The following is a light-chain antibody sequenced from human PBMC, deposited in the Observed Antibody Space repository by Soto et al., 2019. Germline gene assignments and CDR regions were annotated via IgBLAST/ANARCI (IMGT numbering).Light chain of an antibody. J-gene: IGKJ4*01. CDR2: DAS. Sequence: DIQMSQSPSTLSASVGDRFTITCRSSQIISSLLAWYQQKLGRAPRLLIYDASSLESGVPSRFSGSGSGTELTLTVSSLQPEDFATYYCVKHYSYPLNCGGGNRGAIK. CDR3: VKHYSYPLN. CDR1: QIISSL. V-gene: IGKV1-5*01.